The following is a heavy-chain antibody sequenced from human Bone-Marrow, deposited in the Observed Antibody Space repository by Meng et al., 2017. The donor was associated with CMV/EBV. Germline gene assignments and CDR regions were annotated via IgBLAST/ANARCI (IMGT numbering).Heavy chain of an antibody. CDR3: AKSMVRGVNEFDY. CDR2: ISSSSSYI. D-gene: IGHD3-10*01. V-gene: IGHV3-21*01. CDR1: GFTFSSYS. Sequence: GESLKISCAASGFTFSSYSMNWVRQAPGKGLEWVSSISSSSSYIYYADSVKGRFTISRDNAKNSLYLQMNSLRAEDTAVYYCAKSMVRGVNEFDYWGQGTLVTVSS. J-gene: IGHJ4*02.